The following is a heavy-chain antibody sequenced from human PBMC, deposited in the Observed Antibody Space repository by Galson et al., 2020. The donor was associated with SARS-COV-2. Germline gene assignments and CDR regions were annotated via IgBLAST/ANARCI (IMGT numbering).Heavy chain of an antibody. V-gene: IGHV4-34*01. CDR1: CGYFRGHH. CDR3: ARGHLEISMIVVVFTAAAYYFDD. CDR2: IPQSGNI. J-gene: IGHJ4*02. D-gene: IGHD3-22*01. Sequence: SQTLPLTCAVYCGYFRGHHSSWIRHPPGNGLPCNREIPQSGNINYTPSPKSHVTTSLDTSKNQSSLKLSSVPAADTAVYYWARGHLEISMIVVVFTAAAYYFDDWGQGTLVTVCS.